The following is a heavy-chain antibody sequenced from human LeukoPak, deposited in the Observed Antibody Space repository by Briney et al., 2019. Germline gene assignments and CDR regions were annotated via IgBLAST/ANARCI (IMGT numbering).Heavy chain of an antibody. D-gene: IGHD3-22*01. CDR1: GYTFTSYY. CDR3: ARDRYYYDGIDYPYSDAFDI. Sequence: ASVKVSCKASGYTFTSYYMHWVRQAPGQGLEWMGWINPNSGGTNYAQKFQGRVTMTRDTSISTAYMELSRLRSDDTAVYYCARDRYYYDGIDYPYSDAFDIWGQGTMVTVSS. CDR2: INPNSGGT. J-gene: IGHJ3*02. V-gene: IGHV1-2*02.